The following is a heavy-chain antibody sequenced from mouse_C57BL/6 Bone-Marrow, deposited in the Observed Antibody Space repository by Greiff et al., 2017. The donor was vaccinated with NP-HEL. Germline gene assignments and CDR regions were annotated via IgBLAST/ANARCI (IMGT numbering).Heavy chain of an antibody. Sequence: EVKLMESGEGLVKPGGSLKLSCAASGFTFSSYAMSWVRQTPEKRLEWVAYISSGGDYIYYADTVKGRFTISRDNARNTLYLQMSSLKSEDTAMYYCTRGLHYYAMDGWGKGTSVTVSS. D-gene: IGHD3-3*01. V-gene: IGHV5-9-1*02. CDR3: TRGLHYYAMDG. CDR2: ISSGGDYI. J-gene: IGHJ4*01. CDR1: GFTFSSYA.